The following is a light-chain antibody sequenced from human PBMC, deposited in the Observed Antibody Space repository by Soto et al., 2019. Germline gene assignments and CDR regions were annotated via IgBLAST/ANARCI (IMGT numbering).Light chain of an antibody. Sequence: DIVMTQSPATLSVSPGERATLSCRASQSLSDNLAWYQQKPGQGPLLLIYGASTRATGIPARFSGSGSGTEFTLTISSLQSEDFAVYYCQQYYDWPLTFGPGTKVDIK. CDR3: QQYYDWPLT. V-gene: IGKV3-15*01. CDR2: GAS. J-gene: IGKJ3*01. CDR1: QSLSDN.